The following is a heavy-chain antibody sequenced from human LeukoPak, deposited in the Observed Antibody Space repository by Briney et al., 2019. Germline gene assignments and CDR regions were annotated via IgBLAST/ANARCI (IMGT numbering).Heavy chain of an antibody. D-gene: IGHD6-13*01. J-gene: IGHJ3*02. CDR3: ARVKIAAAGDAFEI. CDR2: IIPILGIA. CDR1: GGTFSSYA. Sequence: GASVKVSCKASGGTFSSYAICWVRQAPGQGLEWMGSIIPILGIANYAQKFQGRVTITADKSTSTAYMELSSLRSEDTAVYYCARVKIAAAGDAFEIWGQGTIVAVSS. V-gene: IGHV1-69*04.